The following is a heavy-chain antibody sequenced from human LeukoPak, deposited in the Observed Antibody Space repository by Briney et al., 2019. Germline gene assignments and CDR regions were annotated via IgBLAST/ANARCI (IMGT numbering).Heavy chain of an antibody. Sequence: GSLRLSCAASGFTFSNAWMNWVRQAPGKGLEWVGRIISKTDGGTTDYAAPVEGRFTISRDDSKNTLYLQMNSLKTEDTAVYYCTTDRPAYGDLDYWGQGTLVTVSS. J-gene: IGHJ4*02. D-gene: IGHD4-17*01. CDR3: TTDRPAYGDLDY. CDR2: IISKTDGGTT. V-gene: IGHV3-15*07. CDR1: GFTFSNAW.